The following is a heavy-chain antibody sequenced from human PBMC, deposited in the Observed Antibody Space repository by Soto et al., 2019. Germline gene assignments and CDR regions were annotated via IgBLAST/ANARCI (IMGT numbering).Heavy chain of an antibody. CDR2: MNPNSGNT. V-gene: IGHV1-8*01. J-gene: IGHJ6*02. CDR3: ARVSDIVATIKGSYYYYGMDV. D-gene: IGHD5-12*01. Sequence: GASVKVSCKASGYTFTSYDINWVRQATGQGLEWMGWMNPNSGNTGYAQKFQCRVTMTRNTSISTAYMELSSLRSEDTAVYYCARVSDIVATIKGSYYYYGMDVWGQGTTVTVSS. CDR1: GYTFTSYD.